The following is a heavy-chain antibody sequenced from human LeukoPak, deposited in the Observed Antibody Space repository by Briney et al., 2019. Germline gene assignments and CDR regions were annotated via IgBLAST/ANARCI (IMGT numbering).Heavy chain of an antibody. CDR2: ISTYNGNA. CDR3: ARARDTRGWYLDAFGV. V-gene: IGHV1-18*01. J-gene: IGHJ3*01. CDR1: GYTFNRYG. Sequence: ASVTVSCKASGYTFNRYGLTWVRQAPGQGLEWVGWISTYNGNAHYAQKLQGRVTMTIDPSTSTAYVELRSLRSDDTAVYYCARARDTRGWYLDAFGVWGQGTLVTVSS. D-gene: IGHD6-19*01.